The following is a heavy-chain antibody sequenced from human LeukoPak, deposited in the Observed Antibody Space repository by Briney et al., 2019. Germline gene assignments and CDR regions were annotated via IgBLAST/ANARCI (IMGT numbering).Heavy chain of an antibody. J-gene: IGHJ6*03. CDR3: ARALYYMDV. CDR2: IYYSGST. V-gene: IGHV4-59*08. CDR1: GGSISSYY. Sequence: PSETLSLTCTVSGGSISSYYWSWIRQTPGKGLEWIGYIYYSGSTNYNPSLKSRVTISVDTSKNQFSLKLSSVTAADTAVYYCARALYYMDVWGKGTTVTVSS.